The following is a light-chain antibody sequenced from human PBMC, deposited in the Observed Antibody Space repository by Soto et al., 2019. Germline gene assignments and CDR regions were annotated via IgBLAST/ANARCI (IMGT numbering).Light chain of an antibody. Sequence: DIQMTQSPSTLSASVGDRVTITCRTSQSISSWLAWYQQKPGKAPKLLIYKASSLESGVPSRFSGSGSETEFTLTISSLQPDDFATYYRQQYNTYSITFGQGTRLEIK. J-gene: IGKJ5*01. V-gene: IGKV1-5*03. CDR1: QSISSW. CDR2: KAS. CDR3: QQYNTYSIT.